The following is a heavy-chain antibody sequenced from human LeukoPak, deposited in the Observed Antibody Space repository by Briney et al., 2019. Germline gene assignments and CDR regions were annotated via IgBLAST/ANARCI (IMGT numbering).Heavy chain of an antibody. CDR3: ARESYYDILTGRYWFFDL. D-gene: IGHD3-9*01. J-gene: IGHJ2*01. V-gene: IGHV3-23*01. CDR2: ISGSGGST. CDR1: GFTFSSYA. Sequence: GGSLRLSCAASGFTFSSYAMSWVRQAPGKGLEWVSAISGSGGSTYYADSVKGRFTISRDNSKNTLYLQMNSLRAEDTAVYYCARESYYDILTGRYWFFDLWGRGTLVTVSS.